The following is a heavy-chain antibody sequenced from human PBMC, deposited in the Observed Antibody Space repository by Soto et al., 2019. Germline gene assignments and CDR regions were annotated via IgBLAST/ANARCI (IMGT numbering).Heavy chain of an antibody. V-gene: IGHV2-5*02. D-gene: IGHD3-10*01. CDR2: IYWDDNK. CDR3: AHRRWNYGSFDS. CDR1: GFSLKSSGVG. J-gene: IGHJ4*02. Sequence: QITWNESGPTLVNPTQTLTLTCTVSGFSLKSSGVGVGWIRQPPGKALEWLALIYWDDNKRYSPSLKTRLTITKDTSKNQAVLTMTNMDPVDTATYYAAHRRWNYGSFDSWGQGTLVTVSS.